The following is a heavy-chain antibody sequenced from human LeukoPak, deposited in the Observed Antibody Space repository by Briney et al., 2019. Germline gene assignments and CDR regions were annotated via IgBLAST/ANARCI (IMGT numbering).Heavy chain of an antibody. CDR1: GGSFSGYY. J-gene: IGHJ4*02. Sequence: SETLSLTCAVYGGSFSGYYWSWIRQPPGKGLEWIGYIYYSGSTNYSPSLKSRVTISINTSKNQFSLNLTSVTAADTAVYYCARGMYYYDGSGDYWGQGIQVTVSS. D-gene: IGHD3-22*01. V-gene: IGHV4-59*08. CDR2: IYYSGST. CDR3: ARGMYYYDGSGDY.